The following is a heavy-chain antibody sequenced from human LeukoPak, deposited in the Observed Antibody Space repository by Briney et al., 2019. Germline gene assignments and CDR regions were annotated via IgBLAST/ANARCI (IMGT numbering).Heavy chain of an antibody. CDR2: IYYSGST. J-gene: IGHJ5*02. D-gene: IGHD3-3*01. V-gene: IGHV4-38-2*02. Sequence: SETLSLTCTVSGYSISSGYYWGWIRQPPGKGLEWIGSIYYSGSTYYNPSLKSRVTISVDTSKNQFSLKLSSVTAADTAVYYCARDRYFGVDHDGFDPWGQGTLVTVSS. CDR1: GYSISSGYY. CDR3: ARDRYFGVDHDGFDP.